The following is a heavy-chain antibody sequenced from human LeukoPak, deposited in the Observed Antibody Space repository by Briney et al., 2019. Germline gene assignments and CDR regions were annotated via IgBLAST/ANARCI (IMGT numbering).Heavy chain of an antibody. CDR3: ARAIVALYYYMDV. J-gene: IGHJ6*03. CDR2: ISAYNGNT. D-gene: IGHD5-12*01. CDR1: GYTFTSYY. V-gene: IGHV1-18*04. Sequence: GASVKVSCKASGYTFTSYYMHWVRQAPGQGLEWMGWISAYNGNTNYAQKLQGRVTMTTDTSTSTAYMELRSLRSDDTAVYYCARAIVALYYYMDVWGKGTTVTVSS.